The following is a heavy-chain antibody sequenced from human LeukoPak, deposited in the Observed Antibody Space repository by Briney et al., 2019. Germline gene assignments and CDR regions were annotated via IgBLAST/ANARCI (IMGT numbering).Heavy chain of an antibody. CDR3: AKVGGSPTPGAFDI. Sequence: HPGRSLRLSCAASGFTLSSYGMHWVRQAPGKGLEWVAVISYDGSNKYYADSVKGRFTISRDNSKNTLYLQMNSLRAEDTAVYYCAKVGGSPTPGAFDIWGQGTMVTVSS. V-gene: IGHV3-30*18. CDR2: ISYDGSNK. D-gene: IGHD2-15*01. J-gene: IGHJ3*02. CDR1: GFTLSSYG.